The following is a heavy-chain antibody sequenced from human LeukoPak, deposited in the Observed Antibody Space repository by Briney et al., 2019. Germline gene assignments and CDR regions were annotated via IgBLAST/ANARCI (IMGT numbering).Heavy chain of an antibody. CDR3: ARKHIAAAAKDAFDI. Sequence: ASVKVSCKASGYTFTGYYMHWVRQAPGQGLEWMGRIIPILGIANYAQKFQGRVTITADKSTSTAYMELSSLRSEDTAVYYCARKHIAAAAKDAFDIWGQGTMVTVSS. CDR1: GYTFTGYY. D-gene: IGHD6-13*01. V-gene: IGHV1-69*02. CDR2: IIPILGIA. J-gene: IGHJ3*02.